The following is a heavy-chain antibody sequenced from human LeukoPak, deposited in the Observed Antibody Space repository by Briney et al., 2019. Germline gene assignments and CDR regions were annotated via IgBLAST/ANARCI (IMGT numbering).Heavy chain of an antibody. J-gene: IGHJ3*02. Sequence: SEALSLTCTASGGSISSYYWSWIRQPPGKGLEWIGYIYYSGSTNYNPSLKSRVTISVDTSKNQFSLKLSSVTGADTAVYYCASSGYYYSAFDIWGQETMVTVSS. CDR1: GGSISSYY. D-gene: IGHD3-22*01. CDR3: ASSGYYYSAFDI. CDR2: IYYSGST. V-gene: IGHV4-59*01.